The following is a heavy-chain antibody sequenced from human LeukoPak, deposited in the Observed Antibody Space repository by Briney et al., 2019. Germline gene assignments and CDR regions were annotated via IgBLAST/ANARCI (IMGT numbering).Heavy chain of an antibody. D-gene: IGHD2-15*01. J-gene: IGHJ4*02. CDR3: GRRVVVAATFDY. V-gene: IGHV4-39*01. CDR1: GDSISNSYFY. CDR2: INYSGST. Sequence: SETLSCTGTGSGDSISNSYFYWGWIRQPPGKGREWIGTINYSGSTYYSPSLRSRVTVSVDTSKHQFSLKLNSVTAADTAVYYCGRRVVVAATFDYWGQGTLVTVSS.